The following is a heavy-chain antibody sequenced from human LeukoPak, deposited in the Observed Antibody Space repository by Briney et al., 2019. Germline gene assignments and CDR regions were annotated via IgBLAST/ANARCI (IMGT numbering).Heavy chain of an antibody. Sequence: SENLSLPCTVSGGSIRSSSYYWGWIRPPPGKGLEWVGSIYYSGSTYYNPSLKSRVTISVDTSKNQFSLKLSSVTAADTAVYYCARQREMDYYFDYWGQGTLGTVSS. CDR3: ARQREMDYYFDY. CDR2: IYYSGST. D-gene: IGHD2-2*03. CDR1: GGSIRSSSYY. J-gene: IGHJ4*02. V-gene: IGHV4-39*01.